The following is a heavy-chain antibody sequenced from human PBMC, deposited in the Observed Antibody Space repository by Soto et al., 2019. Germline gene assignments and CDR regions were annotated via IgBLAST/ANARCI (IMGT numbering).Heavy chain of an antibody. J-gene: IGHJ4*02. V-gene: IGHV3-74*01. Sequence: EVQLVESGGGLVQPGGSLRLSCAASGFTFSPYWIHWVRQAPGKGLVWVSRITGDGTTTNYADSVKGRFTISRDNAKNTVHLQMDSLRAEDTAVYYCARDTNYQPDYWGQGTLVTVSS. CDR2: ITGDGTTT. CDR3: ARDTNYQPDY. D-gene: IGHD2-8*01. CDR1: GFTFSPYW.